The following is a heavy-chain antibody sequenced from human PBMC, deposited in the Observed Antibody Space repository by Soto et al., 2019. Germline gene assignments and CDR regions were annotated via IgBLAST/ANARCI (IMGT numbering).Heavy chain of an antibody. CDR2: IDASGNS. D-gene: IGHD6-13*01. CDR3: ARYSSNWFQTEGMDV. Sequence: SETLSLTCTVSGDSISSYYWNWIRQPAGKGLEWIGRIDASGNSNYNPSLKSRVTMSVDTPKKQFYLRVTSVTAADTAVYYCARYSSNWFQTEGMDVWGQGTTVTVSS. V-gene: IGHV4-4*07. J-gene: IGHJ6*02. CDR1: GDSISSYY.